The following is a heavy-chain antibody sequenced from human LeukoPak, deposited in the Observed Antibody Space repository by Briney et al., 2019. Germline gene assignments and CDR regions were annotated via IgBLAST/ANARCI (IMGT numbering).Heavy chain of an antibody. CDR3: ARFTKDSSSSSGYYFDY. D-gene: IGHD6-13*01. CDR2: IYTSGST. CDR1: GVSVTSYY. Sequence: PSETLSLTCTVSGVSVTSYYWGWLRQPAGKGLEWIGRIYTSGSTSYNPSLRSRLTMSVDTSKNQFSLNLSSVTAADTAVYYCARFTKDSSSSSGYYFDYWGQGTLVTVSS. V-gene: IGHV4-4*07. J-gene: IGHJ4*02.